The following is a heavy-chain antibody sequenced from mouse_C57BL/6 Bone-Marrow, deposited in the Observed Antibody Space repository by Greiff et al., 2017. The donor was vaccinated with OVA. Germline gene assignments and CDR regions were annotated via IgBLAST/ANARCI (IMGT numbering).Heavy chain of an antibody. V-gene: IGHV1-19*01. J-gene: IGHJ2*01. CDR3: AREAPYYYGSRYFDY. CDR2: INPYNGGT. CDR1: GYTFTDYY. D-gene: IGHD1-1*01. Sequence: VQLQQSGPVLVKPGASVKMSCKASGYTFTDYYMNWVKQSPGKSLEWIGVINPYNGGTSYNQKFKGKATLTVDKSSSTAYMELNSLTSEDSAVYYCAREAPYYYGSRYFDYWGQGTTLTVSS.